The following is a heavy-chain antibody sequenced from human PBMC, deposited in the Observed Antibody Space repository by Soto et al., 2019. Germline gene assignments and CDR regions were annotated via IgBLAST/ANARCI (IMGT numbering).Heavy chain of an antibody. V-gene: IGHV3-53*01. CDR2: IYTGGTT. D-gene: IGHD2-8*01. J-gene: IGHJ4*02. CDR3: ARQFCSNGVCSKYYFDY. Sequence: GGSLRLSCVASGVSVSSNYMTWVRQAPGKGLEWVSVIYTGGTTYYADSVRGRFTISRDISKNTVFLQMNSLRAEDTAVYYCARQFCSNGVCSKYYFDYWGQGTLVTVSS. CDR1: GVSVSSNY.